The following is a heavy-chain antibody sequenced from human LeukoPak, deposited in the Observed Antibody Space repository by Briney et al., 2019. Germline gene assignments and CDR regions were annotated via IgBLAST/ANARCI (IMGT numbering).Heavy chain of an antibody. J-gene: IGHJ4*02. Sequence: SETLSLTCAVYGWAFSGYYWSWIRQPPGKGLEWIGEINHSGSTNYNPSLKSRVTISIDTSMKQFSLKLSSVTAADTAVYYCARGGVEGIPESEYWGQGTLVTVSS. CDR2: INHSGST. V-gene: IGHV4-34*01. D-gene: IGHD1-20*01. CDR1: GWAFSGYY. CDR3: ARGGVEGIPESEY.